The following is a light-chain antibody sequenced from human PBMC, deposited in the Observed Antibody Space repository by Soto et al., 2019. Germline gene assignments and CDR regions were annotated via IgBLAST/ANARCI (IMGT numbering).Light chain of an antibody. V-gene: IGLV2-11*01. Sequence: QSALTQPRSVSGSPGQSVTISCTGTRSDVGGYNYVSWYQQHPGKAPKLMIYDVSKRPSGVPDRFSGSKSGNTASLTISGLQAEDEADYYCCSYAGSYTSPNYVFGTGTKVTVL. CDR3: CSYAGSYTSPNYV. CDR2: DVS. CDR1: RSDVGGYNY. J-gene: IGLJ1*01.